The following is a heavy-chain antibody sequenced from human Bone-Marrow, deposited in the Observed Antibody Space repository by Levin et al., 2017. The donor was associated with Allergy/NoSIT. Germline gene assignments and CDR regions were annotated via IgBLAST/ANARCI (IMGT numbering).Heavy chain of an antibody. CDR3: ARELSRWTVTPTHYYYYGMDG. CDR1: GFTFSSYW. CDR2: IKQDGSEK. Sequence: PGGSLRLSCAASGFTFSSYWMSWVRQAPGKGLEWVANIKQDGSEKYYVDSVKGRFTISRDNAKNSLYLQMNSLRAEDTAVYYCARELSRWTVTPTHYYYYGMDGWGQGTTVTVSS. J-gene: IGHJ6*02. D-gene: IGHD4-11*01. V-gene: IGHV3-7*01.